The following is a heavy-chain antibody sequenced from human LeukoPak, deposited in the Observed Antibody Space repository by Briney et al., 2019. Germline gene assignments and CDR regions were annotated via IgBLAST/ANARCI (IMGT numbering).Heavy chain of an antibody. V-gene: IGHV3-23*01. J-gene: IGHJ3*02. Sequence: GGSLRLSCAASEFTFSSFAMSWVRQAPGKGLEWVSYIRGGGAGALYADSVKGRFTISRDNSKSTMYLQMNSLRVEDTAVYYYAKCAESYGNDAFDMWGPGTMVTVSS. CDR1: EFTFSSFA. CDR3: AKCAESYGNDAFDM. D-gene: IGHD3-16*01. CDR2: IRGGGAGA.